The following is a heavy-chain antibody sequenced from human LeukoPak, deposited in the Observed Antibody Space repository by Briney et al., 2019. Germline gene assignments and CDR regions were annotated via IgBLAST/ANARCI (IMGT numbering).Heavy chain of an antibody. CDR1: GFTFSSYG. CDR2: IRYDGSNK. V-gene: IGHV3-30*02. D-gene: IGHD6-19*01. Sequence: TGGSLRLSCAASGFTFSSYGMHWVRQAPGKGLEWVAIIRYDGSNKYYADSVKGRFTISRDNSKNTLYLQMNSLRAEDTAVYYCAKGRSVWSYYFDYWGQGTLVTVSS. J-gene: IGHJ4*02. CDR3: AKGRSVWSYYFDY.